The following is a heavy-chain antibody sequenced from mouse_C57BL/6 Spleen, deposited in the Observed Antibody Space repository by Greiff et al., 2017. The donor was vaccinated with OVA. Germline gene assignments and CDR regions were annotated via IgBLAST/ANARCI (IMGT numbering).Heavy chain of an antibody. CDR2: IYPGDGDT. Sequence: SGPELVKPGASVKISCKASGYAFSSSWMNWVKQRPGKGLEWIGRIYPGDGDTNYNGKFKGKATLTADKSSSTAYMQLSSLTSEDSAVYFCARQRTYDSDAMDYWGQGTSVTVSS. V-gene: IGHV1-82*01. J-gene: IGHJ4*01. CDR1: GYAFSSSW. CDR3: ARQRTYDSDAMDY. D-gene: IGHD2-4*01.